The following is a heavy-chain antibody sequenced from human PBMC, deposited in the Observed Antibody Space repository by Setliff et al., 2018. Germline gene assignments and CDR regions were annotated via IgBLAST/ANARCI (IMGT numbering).Heavy chain of an antibody. CDR1: GYSISSGYY. CDR2: IYHSGST. D-gene: IGHD3-22*01. J-gene: IGHJ4*02. Sequence: SETLSLTCTVSGYSISSGYYWGWIQQPPGKGLEWIGSIYHSGSTYYNPSLKSRVTISVDTSKNQFSLKLSSVTAADTAVYYCARASYDSSGYPSDYWGQGTLVTVSS. CDR3: ARASYDSSGYPSDY. V-gene: IGHV4-38-2*02.